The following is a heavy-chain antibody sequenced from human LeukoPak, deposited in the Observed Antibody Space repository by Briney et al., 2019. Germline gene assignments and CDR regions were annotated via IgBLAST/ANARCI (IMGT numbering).Heavy chain of an antibody. Sequence: GGSLRLSCAASGFTVSSNYMSWVRQAPGKGLEWVSVIYSGGSTYYADSVEGRFTISRDNSKNTLYLQMNSLRAEDTAVYYCAREGGDYYYYYGMDVWGQGTTVTVSS. CDR1: GFTVSSNY. D-gene: IGHD4-17*01. CDR3: AREGGDYYYYYGMDV. J-gene: IGHJ6*02. V-gene: IGHV3-53*01. CDR2: IYSGGST.